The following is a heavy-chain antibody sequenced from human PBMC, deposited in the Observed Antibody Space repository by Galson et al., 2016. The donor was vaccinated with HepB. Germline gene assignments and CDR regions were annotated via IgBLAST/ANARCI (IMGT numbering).Heavy chain of an antibody. CDR3: AKLMGDWGDRSTGFVDY. Sequence: SLRLSCAASGFTFSSYIMSWVRQAPGKRLEWVAAISGSGYDTYYTDPAKGRFTISNDKSKNTVYLHMNNLRAEDTAIYYCAKLMGDWGDRSTGFVDYWGQGTLVTVSS. CDR2: ISGSGYDT. CDR1: GFTFSSYI. D-gene: IGHD1-1*01. J-gene: IGHJ4*02. V-gene: IGHV3-23*01.